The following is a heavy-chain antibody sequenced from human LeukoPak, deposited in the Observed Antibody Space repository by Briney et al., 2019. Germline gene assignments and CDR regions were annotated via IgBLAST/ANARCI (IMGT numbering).Heavy chain of an antibody. CDR1: GGTFSSYA. J-gene: IGHJ3*02. V-gene: IGHV1-69*05. CDR3: ARDLGSEAAADNVGVAFDI. D-gene: IGHD6-13*01. Sequence: SVKVSCKASGGTFSSYAISWVRQAPGQGLEWMGGIIPIFGTANYAQKFQGRGTITTDESTSTAYMELSSLRSEDTAVYYCARDLGSEAAADNVGVAFDIWGQGTMVTVSS. CDR2: IIPIFGTA.